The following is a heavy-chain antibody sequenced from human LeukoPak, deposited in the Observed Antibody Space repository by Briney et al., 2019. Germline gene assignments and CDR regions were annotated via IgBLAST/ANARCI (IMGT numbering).Heavy chain of an antibody. J-gene: IGHJ3*02. CDR2: ISGSSSYI. CDR1: GFTFSSYS. Sequence: PGGSLRLSCAASGFTFSSYSMNWVRQAPGKGLEWVSSISGSSSYIYYADSVKGRFTISRDNAKNSLYLQMNSLRAEDTAVYYCARDKRSDAFDIWGQGTMVTVSS. CDR3: ARDKRSDAFDI. V-gene: IGHV3-21*01.